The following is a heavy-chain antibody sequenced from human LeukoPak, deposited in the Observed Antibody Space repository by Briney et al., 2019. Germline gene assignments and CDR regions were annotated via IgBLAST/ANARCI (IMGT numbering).Heavy chain of an antibody. CDR2: VTGSGNTR. V-gene: IGHV3-23*01. Sequence: GSLRLSCAASGFTFSSYAMSWVRQAPGKGLEWVSGVTGSGNTRYYADSVKGRFTISRDNSKNTLYLQMDSLRAEDTAVYYCAKAIRNLGWYFDLWGRGTLVTVSS. D-gene: IGHD3-3*01. CDR3: AKAIRNLGWYFDL. CDR1: GFTFSSYA. J-gene: IGHJ2*01.